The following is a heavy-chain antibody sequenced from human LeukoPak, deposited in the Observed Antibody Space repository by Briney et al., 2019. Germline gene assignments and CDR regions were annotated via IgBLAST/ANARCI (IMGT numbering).Heavy chain of an antibody. CDR2: INPNSGGT. V-gene: IGHV1-2*02. CDR3: AREGGSGSFFRFPSDWFDP. CDR1: GYTFTGYY. Sequence: ASVKVSCKASGYTFTGYYMHWVRQAPGQGLEWMGWINPNSGGTNYAQKFQGRVTMTRDTSISTAYMELSRLRSDDTAVYYCAREGGSGSFFRFPSDWFDPWGQGTLVTVSS. D-gene: IGHD3-10*01. J-gene: IGHJ5*02.